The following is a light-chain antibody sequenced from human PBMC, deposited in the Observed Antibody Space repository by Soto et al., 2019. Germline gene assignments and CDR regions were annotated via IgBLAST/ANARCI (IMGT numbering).Light chain of an antibody. CDR2: HAY. CDR1: QDIDIY. V-gene: IGKV1-33*01. CDR3: QQYDNLPRT. J-gene: IGKJ4*01. Sequence: DIQMTQSPSSLSASVGDRVTITCQASQDIDIYLNWYQQKPGKAPTLLIYHAYNLERGVPSRFIASGSGTDFTFTISSLQPEDVATYYCQQYDNLPRTFGGGTKVEIK.